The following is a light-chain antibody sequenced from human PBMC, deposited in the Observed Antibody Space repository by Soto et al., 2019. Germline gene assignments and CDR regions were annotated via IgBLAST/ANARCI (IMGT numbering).Light chain of an antibody. Sequence: EIVMTQSPATLSVSPGERATLSCRASQSVSSNLAWYQQKPGQAPRLLIYGASTRATGIPARFSGSGSGTEFTLTISRLQSEDFAVYYCQQYNNWPRVTFGGGTKVEIK. J-gene: IGKJ4*01. CDR3: QQYNNWPRVT. CDR2: GAS. V-gene: IGKV3-15*01. CDR1: QSVSSN.